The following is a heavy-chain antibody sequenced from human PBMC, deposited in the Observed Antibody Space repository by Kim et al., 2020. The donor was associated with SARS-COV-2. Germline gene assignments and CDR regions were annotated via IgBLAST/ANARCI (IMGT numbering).Heavy chain of an antibody. CDR2: IRSKAYGGTT. CDR3: TRDRMKSYYDIFPPGY. V-gene: IGHV3-49*03. Sequence: GGSLRLSCTASGFTFGDYAMSWFRQAPGKGLEWVGFIRSKAYGGTTEYAASVKGRFTISRDDSKSIAYLQMNSLKTEDTAVYYCTRDRMKSYYDIFPPGYWGQGTLVTVSS. D-gene: IGHD3-9*01. CDR1: GFTFGDYA. J-gene: IGHJ4*02.